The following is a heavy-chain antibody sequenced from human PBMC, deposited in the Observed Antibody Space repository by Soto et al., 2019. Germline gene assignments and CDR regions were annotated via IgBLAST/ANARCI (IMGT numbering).Heavy chain of an antibody. Sequence: QLQLVQSGAEMKKPGASVKVSCKASGYTFTNHYIHWVRQAPGQGLEWMGWINPNSGDTDYARKFQGRVTMTRDTSISTAYIDLSRLKSEDTAVFFFARERYTGYYCFDFWGQGTLVTVSS. J-gene: IGHJ4*02. D-gene: IGHD5-12*01. V-gene: IGHV1-2*02. CDR1: GYTFTNHY. CDR2: INPNSGDT. CDR3: ARERYTGYYCFDF.